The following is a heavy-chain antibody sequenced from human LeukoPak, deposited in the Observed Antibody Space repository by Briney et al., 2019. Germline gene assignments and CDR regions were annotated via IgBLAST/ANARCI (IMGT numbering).Heavy chain of an antibody. CDR2: IYHSGST. V-gene: IGHV4-4*02. CDR1: GGSISISNW. J-gene: IGHJ4*02. CDR3: ARLSTVTTSFDY. D-gene: IGHD4-17*01. Sequence: PSETLSLTCAVSGGSISISNWWSWARQPPGKGLEWIGEIYHSGSTNYNPSLKSLVTISVDKSKHQFSLKLSSVTAADTAGYYCARLSTVTTSFDYWGQGTLVTVSS.